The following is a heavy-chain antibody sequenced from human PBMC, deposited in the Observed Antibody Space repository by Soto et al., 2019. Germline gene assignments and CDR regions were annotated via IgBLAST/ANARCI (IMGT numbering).Heavy chain of an antibody. CDR3: ATQECTSGKCPFDY. CDR1: GFTFSTFA. CDR2: ISSGATYR. D-gene: IGHD1-26*01. J-gene: IGHJ4*02. V-gene: IGHV3-21*01. Sequence: GGSLRLSCAASGFTFSTFAMHWVRQAPGNGLQWVSSISSGATYRYYADSVKGRFTISRDNTENSLFLQMNSLRVEDTAVYYCATQECTSGKCPFDYWGQGILVTVSS.